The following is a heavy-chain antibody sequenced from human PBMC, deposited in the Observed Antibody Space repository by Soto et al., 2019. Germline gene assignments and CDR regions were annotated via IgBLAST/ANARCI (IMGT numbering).Heavy chain of an antibody. CDR3: ARDLPPSGGSYLASFDY. Sequence: QVQLVQSGAEVKKPGSSVKVSCKASGGTFSSYAISWVRQAPGQGLEWMGGIIPIFGTANYAQKFQGRVTITADESTSTAYMELSSLRSEDKAVYYCARDLPPSGGSYLASFDYWGQGTLVTVSS. J-gene: IGHJ4*02. V-gene: IGHV1-69*01. CDR1: GGTFSSYA. CDR2: IIPIFGTA. D-gene: IGHD1-26*01.